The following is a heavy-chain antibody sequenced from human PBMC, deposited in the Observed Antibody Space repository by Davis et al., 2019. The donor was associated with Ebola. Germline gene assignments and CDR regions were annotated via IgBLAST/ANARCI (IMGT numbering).Heavy chain of an antibody. Sequence: PGGSLRLSCEASGFTFSGYSMNWVRQAPGKGLEWLSSISASSIIYYADSVKGRFTISRDNARNSLYLQMNSLRAEDTAVYYCASFAYSYGYYFDYWGQGTLVTVSS. J-gene: IGHJ4*02. D-gene: IGHD5-18*01. CDR1: GFTFSGYS. CDR3: ASFAYSYGYYFDY. V-gene: IGHV3-69-1*01. CDR2: ISASSII.